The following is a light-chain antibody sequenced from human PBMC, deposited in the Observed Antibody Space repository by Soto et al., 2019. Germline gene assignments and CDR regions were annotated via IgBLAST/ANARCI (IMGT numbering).Light chain of an antibody. V-gene: IGKV3-20*01. CDR2: GAS. Sequence: EIVLTQSPGTLSLSPGERASLSCRASQSVSSSYLAWYQQKPGQAPRLLIYGASSRATGIPDRFSGSGSGTVFTVTMSRLEPEGFAVYYCQQYGSSALTFSGGAKVQIK. CDR3: QQYGSSALT. J-gene: IGKJ4*01. CDR1: QSVSSSY.